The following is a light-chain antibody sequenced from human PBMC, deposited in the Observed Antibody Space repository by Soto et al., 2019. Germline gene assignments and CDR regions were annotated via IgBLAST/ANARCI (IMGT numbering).Light chain of an antibody. CDR2: GAS. V-gene: IGKV3-15*01. CDR1: QVFSRN. Sequence: EIVRTQSPATLFLPPGERATFSCRAGQVFSRNLAGYQQKPGQAPRLLIYGASTRATGIPARFSGSGSGTEFTLTISSLQSEDFAVYYCQQYNNWPPLFTFGPGTKVDIK. CDR3: QQYNNWPPLFT. J-gene: IGKJ3*01.